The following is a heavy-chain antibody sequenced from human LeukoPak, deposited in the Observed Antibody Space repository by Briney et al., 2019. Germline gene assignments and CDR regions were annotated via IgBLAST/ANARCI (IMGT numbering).Heavy chain of an antibody. V-gene: IGHV3-21*01. D-gene: IGHD1-14*01. Sequence: GGSLRLSCAASGFTFSSYSMSWVRQAPGKGLEWVSSISSSSSYIYYADSVKGRFTISRDNAKNSLYLQMNSLRAEDTAVYYCARVPFSNPDYWGQGTLVTVSS. CDR2: ISSSSSYI. CDR1: GFTFSSYS. J-gene: IGHJ4*02. CDR3: ARVPFSNPDY.